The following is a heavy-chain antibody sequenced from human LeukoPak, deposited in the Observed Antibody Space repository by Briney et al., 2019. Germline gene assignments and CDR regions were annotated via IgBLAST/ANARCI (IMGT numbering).Heavy chain of an antibody. Sequence: ASVKVSCKASGYTSTGYYMHWVRQAPGQGLEWMGWINPNSGGTNYAQKFQGRVTMTRDTSISTAYMELSRLRSDDTAVYYCARKDVGYYDFWSGDDYWGQGTLVTVSS. J-gene: IGHJ4*02. CDR3: ARKDVGYYDFWSGDDY. D-gene: IGHD3-3*01. CDR2: INPNSGGT. V-gene: IGHV1-2*02. CDR1: GYTSTGYY.